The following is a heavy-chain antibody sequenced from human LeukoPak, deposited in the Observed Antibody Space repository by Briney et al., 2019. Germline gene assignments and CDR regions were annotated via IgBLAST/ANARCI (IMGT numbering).Heavy chain of an antibody. V-gene: IGHV3-73*01. D-gene: IGHD3-10*01. Sequence: GGSLRLSCAASGFTFSGSALHWVRQASGKGLEWVGRIRSTANGYATAYAASVKGRFTISRDDSKNTAYLQMDSLKTEDTAVYYCAKDRAGYYYMDVWGKGTTVTISS. CDR3: AKDRAGYYYMDV. CDR2: IRSTANGYAT. J-gene: IGHJ6*03. CDR1: GFTFSGSA.